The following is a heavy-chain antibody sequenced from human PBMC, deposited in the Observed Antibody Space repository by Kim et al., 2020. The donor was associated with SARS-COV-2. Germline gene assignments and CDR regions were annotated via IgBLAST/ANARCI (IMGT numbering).Heavy chain of an antibody. V-gene: IGHV4-30-2*04. CDR3: ARVVYSGYDWSPDY. Sequence: NPSLKSRVTISVDMSKNQFSLKLSSVTAADTAVYYCARVVYSGYDWSPDYWGQGTLVTVSS. J-gene: IGHJ4*02. D-gene: IGHD5-12*01.